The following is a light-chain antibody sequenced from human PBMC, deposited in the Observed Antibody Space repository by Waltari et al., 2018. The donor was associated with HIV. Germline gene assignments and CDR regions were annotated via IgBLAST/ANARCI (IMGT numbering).Light chain of an antibody. CDR2: RNN. CDR3: AAWDDSLSGLHWV. J-gene: IGLJ3*02. V-gene: IGLV1-47*01. Sequence: QSVLTQPPSASGTPGQRVTISCSGSSSNIGSNYVYWYQQLPGTAPKLLIYRNNQRPERVPSRVPDSKSGTSACLAISGLRTEDESDYYCAAWDDSLSGLHWVFGGGTKLTVL. CDR1: SSNIGSNY.